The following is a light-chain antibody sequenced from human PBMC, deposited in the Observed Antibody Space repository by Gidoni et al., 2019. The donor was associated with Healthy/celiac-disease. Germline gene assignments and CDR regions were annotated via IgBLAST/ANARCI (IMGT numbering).Light chain of an antibody. Sequence: IVLTQSPGTLSLSPGERATLSCRASQSVSSSYLAGYQQKPGQAPRLLIYGASSRATGIPDRFSGSGSGTDFTLTISRLEPEDFAVYYCQQYGSSLYTFGQGTKLEIK. CDR3: QQYGSSLYT. CDR2: GAS. CDR1: QSVSSSY. V-gene: IGKV3-20*01. J-gene: IGKJ2*01.